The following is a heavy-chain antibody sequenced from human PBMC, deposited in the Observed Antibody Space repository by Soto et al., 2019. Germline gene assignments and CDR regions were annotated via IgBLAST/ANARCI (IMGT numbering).Heavy chain of an antibody. Sequence: EVQLVESGGGLVKPGGSLRLSCAASGFTFSNAWMSWVRQAPGKGLEWVGRIKSKTDGGTTDYAAPVKGRFTISRDDSKNTLYLQMNSLKTEDTAVYYCTTDGSSEPPYYYYGMDVWGQGTTVTVSS. CDR1: GFTFSNAW. CDR2: IKSKTDGGTT. V-gene: IGHV3-15*01. CDR3: TTDGSSEPPYYYYGMDV. J-gene: IGHJ6*02. D-gene: IGHD5-12*01.